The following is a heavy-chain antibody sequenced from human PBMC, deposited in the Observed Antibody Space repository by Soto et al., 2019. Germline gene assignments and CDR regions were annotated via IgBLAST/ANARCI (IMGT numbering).Heavy chain of an antibody. CDR2: TSNNGNT. Sequence: HPGGSLRLSCEASGFPFNTYAMTWFRQVPGMGLEWVSTTSNNGNTDFAESVRGRFTVSRDNSKNILYLQMTNLRVEDAAIYFCAKDLRPGLIVPTKSGFDPWGQGTLVIVSS. V-gene: IGHV3-23*01. J-gene: IGHJ5*02. D-gene: IGHD2-21*01. CDR3: AKDLRPGLIVPTKSGFDP. CDR1: GFPFNTYA.